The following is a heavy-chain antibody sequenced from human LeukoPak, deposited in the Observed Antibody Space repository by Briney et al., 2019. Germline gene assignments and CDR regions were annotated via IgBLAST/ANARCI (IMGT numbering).Heavy chain of an antibody. V-gene: IGHV3-11*01. D-gene: IGHD5-18*01. Sequence: PGGSLRLSCAASGFTVSSNYMSWIRQAPGKGLEWVSYISSSGSTIYYADSVKGRFTISRDNAKNSLYLQMNSLRAEDTAVYYCARLPWIQLWFPDYWGQGTLVTVSS. CDR3: ARLPWIQLWFPDY. CDR1: GFTVSSNY. CDR2: ISSSGSTI. J-gene: IGHJ4*02.